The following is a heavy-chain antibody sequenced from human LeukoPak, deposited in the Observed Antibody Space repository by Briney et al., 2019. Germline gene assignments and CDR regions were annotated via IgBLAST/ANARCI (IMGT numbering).Heavy chain of an antibody. V-gene: IGHV1-2*02. CDR1: GYTFTGYY. J-gene: IGHJ1*01. CDR2: INPNNGGT. D-gene: IGHD2/OR15-2a*01. CDR3: ARSTTPNDNEYFEH. Sequence: ASVKVSCKASGYTFTGYYIHWMRQAPGQGLEWMGWINPNNGGTNYIQEFQGRVTMTRDTSISTAYMELRRLRSDDTAVYYCARSTTPNDNEYFEHWGQGTLVTVSS.